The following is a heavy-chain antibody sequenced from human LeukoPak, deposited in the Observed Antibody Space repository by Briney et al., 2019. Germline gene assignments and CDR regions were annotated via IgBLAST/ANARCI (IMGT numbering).Heavy chain of an antibody. CDR3: ASSYYYDSSGCGPPDV. V-gene: IGHV4-30-2*01. J-gene: IGHJ3*01. D-gene: IGHD3-22*01. Sequence: PSQTLSLTCAVSGGSISSGGYSWSWIRQPPGKGLEWIGYIYHSGSTYYNPSLKSRVTISVDRSKNQFSLKLSSVTAADTAVYYCASSYYYDSSGCGPPDVWGQGTMVTVSS. CDR2: IYHSGST. CDR1: GGSISSGGYS.